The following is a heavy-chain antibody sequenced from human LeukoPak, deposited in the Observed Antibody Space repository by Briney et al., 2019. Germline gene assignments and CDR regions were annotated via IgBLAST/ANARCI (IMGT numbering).Heavy chain of an antibody. J-gene: IGHJ4*02. CDR2: ISYDGSNK. Sequence: PGRSLRLSCSASGFTFSSYAMHWVRQAPRKGLERVAVISYDGSNKYYADSVKGRFTISRDNSKNTLYLQMNSLRAEDTAVYYCARDRHSSSWYYFDYWGQGTLVTVSS. D-gene: IGHD6-13*01. CDR1: GFTFSSYA. V-gene: IGHV3-30-3*01. CDR3: ARDRHSSSWYYFDY.